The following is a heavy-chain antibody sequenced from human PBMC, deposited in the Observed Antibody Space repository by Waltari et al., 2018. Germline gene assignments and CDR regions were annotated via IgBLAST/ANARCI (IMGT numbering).Heavy chain of an antibody. CDR2: ISGSGGST. V-gene: IGHV3-23*01. CDR1: GFTFSSYA. D-gene: IGHD1-1*01. Sequence: EVQLLESGGGLVQPGGSLRLSCAASGFTFSSYAMSWVRQAPGKGLEWGSAISGSGGSTYYADAVKGRFTISRDNSKNTRYLQMNSLRAEYTAVYYCAINPTSWNYWGQGTLVTVSS. CDR3: AINPTSWNY. J-gene: IGHJ4*02.